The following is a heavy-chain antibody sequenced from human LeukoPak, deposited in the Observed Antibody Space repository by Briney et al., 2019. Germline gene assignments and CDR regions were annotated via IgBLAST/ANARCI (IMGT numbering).Heavy chain of an antibody. CDR1: GFTFSGSA. CDR3: TRPGLGDYYYYYMDV. Sequence: QTGGSLRLSCAASGFTFSGSAVHWVRQASGKGLEWVGRIRSKANSYATAYAASVKGRFTISRDDSKNTAYLQMNSLKTEDTAVYYCTRPGLGDYYYYYMDVWGKGTTVTVSS. D-gene: IGHD4-17*01. CDR2: IRSKANSYAT. J-gene: IGHJ6*03. V-gene: IGHV3-73*01.